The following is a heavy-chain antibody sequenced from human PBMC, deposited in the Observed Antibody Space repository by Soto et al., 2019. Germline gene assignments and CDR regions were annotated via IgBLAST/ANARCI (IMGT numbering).Heavy chain of an antibody. J-gene: IGHJ5*02. CDR1: GYTFTSYG. CDR2: ISAYNGNT. V-gene: IGHV1-18*01. CDR3: ARKAGVTIVDWFDP. D-gene: IGHD2-21*01. Sequence: ASVKVSCKASGYTFTSYGISWVRQAPGQGLEWMGWISAYNGNTNYAQKLQGRVTMTTDTSTSTAYMELRSLRSDDTAVYYCARKAGVTIVDWFDPWGQGTLVTVSS.